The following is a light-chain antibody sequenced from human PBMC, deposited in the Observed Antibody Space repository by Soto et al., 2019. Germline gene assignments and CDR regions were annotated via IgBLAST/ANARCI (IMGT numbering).Light chain of an antibody. CDR1: QNVDNNH. CDR2: DAS. CDR3: HHYTRSPIFT. V-gene: IGKV3-20*01. J-gene: IGKJ3*01. Sequence: EVVLTQSPGTLSLSAGERATLSCRSSQNVDNNHLAWYQQKPGQAPRLLIYDASTRAAGIPDRFSGSGSGTDFTLTISRLEPEDFGVYFCHHYTRSPIFTFGPGTTVD.